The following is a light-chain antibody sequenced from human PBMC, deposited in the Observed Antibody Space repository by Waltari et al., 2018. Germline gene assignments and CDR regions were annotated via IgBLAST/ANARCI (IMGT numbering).Light chain of an antibody. V-gene: IGKV2-30*02. CDR1: QSLLQSDGNTF. CDR2: KVS. Sequence: DVVMTQSPLSLPVTRGQPASIPSSATQSLLQSDGNTFLNWFQPRTCQSPRRLIYKVSNRDFGVPDRFSGSGSGTDFTLKISRVEAEDVGVYYCMQGTHWPPITFGQGTRLEIK. CDR3: MQGTHWPPIT. J-gene: IGKJ5*01.